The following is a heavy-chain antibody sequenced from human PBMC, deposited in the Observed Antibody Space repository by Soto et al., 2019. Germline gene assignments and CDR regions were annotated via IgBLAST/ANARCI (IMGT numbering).Heavy chain of an antibody. V-gene: IGHV2-5*02. D-gene: IGHD2-15*01. Sequence: QITLKESGPTLVKPTQTLTLTCTFSGFSLSTSGVGVGWIRQPPGKALEWLALIYWDDDKRYSPSLKSRLTITKDTSTNQGLLTMTNMDPVDTATYYCAHRPSYCSGGSCYSGFDYCGQGTLVTVSS. J-gene: IGHJ4*02. CDR3: AHRPSYCSGGSCYSGFDY. CDR2: IYWDDDK. CDR1: GFSLSTSGVG.